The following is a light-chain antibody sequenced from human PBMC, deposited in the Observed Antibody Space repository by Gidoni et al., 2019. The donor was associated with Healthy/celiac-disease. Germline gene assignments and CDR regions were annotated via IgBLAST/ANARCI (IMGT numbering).Light chain of an antibody. CDR1: QGLSSY. CDR3: QQRNI. Sequence: DLQLTQSPSFLSESVGVRVSITCRASQGLSSYLDWHQLKPGKAPTLLIYAASTVQSGGPSRFSGSGSGTEFTLTISSLQPEDFATYYCQQRNIFGPGTKVDIK. CDR2: AAS. J-gene: IGKJ3*01. V-gene: IGKV1-9*01.